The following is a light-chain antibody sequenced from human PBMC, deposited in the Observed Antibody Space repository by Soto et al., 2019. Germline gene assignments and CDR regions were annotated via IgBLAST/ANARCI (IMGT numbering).Light chain of an antibody. CDR2: DAS. V-gene: IGKV3-11*01. CDR1: QNIGTS. Sequence: IVLAQSPATLSLSPGERGTLSCRASQNIGTSLAWYQLKPGQAPRLLFADASHRATGLPARFNTSGSGTDFTLTTTSLEPEDFADYYCQQRSDWPWTFGQGTRV. CDR3: QQRSDWPWT. J-gene: IGKJ1*01.